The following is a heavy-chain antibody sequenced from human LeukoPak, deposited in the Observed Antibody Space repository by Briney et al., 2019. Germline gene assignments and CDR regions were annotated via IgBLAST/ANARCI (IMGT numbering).Heavy chain of an antibody. CDR2: TSYAGSNK. Sequence: PGGSLRLSCAASGFTFSNYAMHWVRQAPGKGLEWVAVTSYAGSNKDYADSVKGRFTISRDNSKNTLYLQMNSLRAEDTAVYYCTKVGEYYDSRGYLEDWGQGTLVTVSS. V-gene: IGHV3-30-3*01. J-gene: IGHJ4*02. CDR1: GFTFSNYA. D-gene: IGHD3-22*01. CDR3: TKVGEYYDSRGYLED.